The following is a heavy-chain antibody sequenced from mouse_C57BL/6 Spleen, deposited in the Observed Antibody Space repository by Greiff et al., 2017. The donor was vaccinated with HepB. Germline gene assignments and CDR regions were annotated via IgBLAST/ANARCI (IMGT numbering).Heavy chain of an antibody. D-gene: IGHD2-3*01. J-gene: IGHJ2*01. CDR2: ISDGGSYT. Sequence: EVQRVESGGGLVKPGGSLKLSCAASGFTFSSYAMSWVRQTPEKRLEWVATISDGGSYTYYPDNVKGRFTISRDNAKNNLYLQMSHLKSEDTAMYYCARVYEKDFDYWGQGTTLTVSS. CDR1: GFTFSSYA. V-gene: IGHV5-4*01. CDR3: ARVYEKDFDY.